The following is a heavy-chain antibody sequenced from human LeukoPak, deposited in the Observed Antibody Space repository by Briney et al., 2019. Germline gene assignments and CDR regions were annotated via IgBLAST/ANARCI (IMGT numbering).Heavy chain of an antibody. CDR3: ARVPPSTGYDRFGY. J-gene: IGHJ4*02. CDR1: GFTVSSSY. CDR2: IYSGGST. V-gene: IGHV3-53*01. Sequence: GGSLRLSCAASGFTVSSSYMSWVRQAPGKGLERVSVIYSGGSTYYADSVKGRFTISRDNSKNTLYLQMNSLRAEDTAVYYCARVPPSTGYDRFGYWGQGTLVTVSS. D-gene: IGHD5-12*01.